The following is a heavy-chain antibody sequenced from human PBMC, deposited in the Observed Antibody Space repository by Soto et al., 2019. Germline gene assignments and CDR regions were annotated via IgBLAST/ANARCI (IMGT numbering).Heavy chain of an antibody. CDR1: GGSISSYY. CDR2: IYYGGST. J-gene: IGHJ6*02. CDR3: ARSPLVGVISKGYDHYGTGV. D-gene: IGHD3-22*01. Sequence: QVQLQESGPGLVKPSETLSLTCTVSGGSISSYYWSWIRKPPGKGLEWIGNIYYGGSTNSNPSLKRRVTVSVDTSNDQFSLQLRSVADADTAVDYGARSPLVGVISKGYDHYGTGVWGQGTTVHVS. V-gene: IGHV4-59*01.